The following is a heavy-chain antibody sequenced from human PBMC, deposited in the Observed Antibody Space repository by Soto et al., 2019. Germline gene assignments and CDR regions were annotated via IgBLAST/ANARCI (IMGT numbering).Heavy chain of an antibody. CDR1: GDSITSSAW. Sequence: QVQLQESGPGLVKPSGTLSLTCAVSGDSITSSAWWSCVRQPPGKGLEWIGEIHLGGTTNYNPSLKRRVTISVDKSTTQFSLILNSVTAADTAIYYCARGDNWRLDLWGQGTLVTVSS. V-gene: IGHV4-4*02. D-gene: IGHD1-20*01. J-gene: IGHJ5*02. CDR3: ARGDNWRLDL. CDR2: IHLGGTT.